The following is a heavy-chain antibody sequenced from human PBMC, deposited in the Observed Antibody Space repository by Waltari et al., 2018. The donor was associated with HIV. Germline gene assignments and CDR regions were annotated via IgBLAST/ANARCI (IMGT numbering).Heavy chain of an antibody. V-gene: IGHV1-69*13. D-gene: IGHD1-26*01. CDR1: GGKRGRFA. Sequence: QVPLVQSGAEAKKPGSSVRVSCGGSGGKRGRFAFIWVRPPPSPRVEGLGGMGGIIPMFETQNYAQKFQGRVTIIADESTNTIYMDLKSLTSADTGIYYCATDGNVQVGPNSYGLDVWGQGTTVTVSS. J-gene: IGHJ6*02. CDR3: ATDGNVQVGPNSYGLDV. CDR2: IIPMFETQ.